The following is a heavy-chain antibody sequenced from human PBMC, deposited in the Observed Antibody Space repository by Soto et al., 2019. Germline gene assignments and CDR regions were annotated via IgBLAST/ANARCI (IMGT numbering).Heavy chain of an antibody. Sequence: QLQLQESGPGLVKPSETLSLTCTVSGGSISSSSYYWGWIRQPPGKGLEWIGSIYYSGSTYYNPSLKSRVTISVDTSKNQFSLKLSSVTAADTAVYYCARRSVAGTKDFDYWGQGTLVTVSS. CDR1: GGSISSSSYY. CDR3: ARRSVAGTKDFDY. V-gene: IGHV4-39*01. J-gene: IGHJ4*02. CDR2: IYYSGST. D-gene: IGHD6-19*01.